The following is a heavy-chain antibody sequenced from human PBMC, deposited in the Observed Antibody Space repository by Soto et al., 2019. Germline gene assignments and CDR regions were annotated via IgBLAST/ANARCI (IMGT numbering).Heavy chain of an antibody. CDR3: AKERRYYDSSGYPIYHFDY. J-gene: IGHJ4*02. CDR1: GFIFSSYG. V-gene: IGHV3-23*01. D-gene: IGHD3-22*01. CDR2: ISGSSSSI. Sequence: PGGALRLSCAASGFIFSSYGMSWVRQGPGKGLEWVSSISGSSSSIDYADSVKGRFTMSRDNSKNTLYLQMSSLRDEDTAVYYCAKERRYYDSSGYPIYHFDYWGQGTLVTVSS.